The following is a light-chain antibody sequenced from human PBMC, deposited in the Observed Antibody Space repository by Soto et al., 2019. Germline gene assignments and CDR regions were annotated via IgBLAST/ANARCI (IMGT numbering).Light chain of an antibody. Sequence: QSVLTQPPSASGSPGQSVTISCTGTSSDVGGYNYVSWYQQHPGKAPKLMIYEVSKRASGVPDRFSGSKSGNTASLTVSGLQAEDEADYCCSSYAGSNNLVFGGGTQLTVL. V-gene: IGLV2-8*01. CDR3: SSYAGSNNLV. J-gene: IGLJ2*01. CDR2: EVS. CDR1: SSDVGGYNY.